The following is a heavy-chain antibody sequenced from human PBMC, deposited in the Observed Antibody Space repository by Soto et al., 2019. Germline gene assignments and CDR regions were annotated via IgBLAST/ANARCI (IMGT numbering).Heavy chain of an antibody. CDR1: GGSISNNNW. Sequence: QVQRQETGPGLVKPPGPVSLTCVVSGGSISNNNWWSWVSQSPGKGMEWIGEVHHSGNNNYNPSLKGRVTISIDKSKNQYSLQFTSATAADTAMYYCTGNGYFSLENWGQGTLVTVSS. D-gene: IGHD3-22*01. CDR2: VHHSGNN. CDR3: TGNGYFSLEN. J-gene: IGHJ4*02. V-gene: IGHV4-4*03.